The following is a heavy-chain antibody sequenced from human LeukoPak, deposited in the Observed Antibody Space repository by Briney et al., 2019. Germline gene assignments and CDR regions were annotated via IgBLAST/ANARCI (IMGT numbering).Heavy chain of an antibody. V-gene: IGHV3-48*03. CDR1: GFTFRSYE. CDR2: ISSSGTI. CDR3: ARVIAARERAWFGELRLYYYSYVDV. Sequence: GGSLRLSCAASGFTFRSYEMNWVRQAPGKGLEWVSYISSSGTIYYADSVKGRFTISRDNAKNSLYLQMNSLRAEDTAVYYCARVIAARERAWFGELRLYYYSYVDVWGKGTTVTISS. D-gene: IGHD3-10*01. J-gene: IGHJ6*03.